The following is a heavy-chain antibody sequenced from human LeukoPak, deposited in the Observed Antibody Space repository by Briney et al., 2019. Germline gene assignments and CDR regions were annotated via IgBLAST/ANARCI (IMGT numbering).Heavy chain of an antibody. Sequence: SETLSLTCAVYGGSFSGYYWSWIRQPPGKGLEWIGEINHSGSTNYNPSLKSRVTISVDTSKNQFSLKLSSVTAADTAVYYCARGLYYYDSSGYYLLTAFDIWGQGTMVTVSS. J-gene: IGHJ3*02. V-gene: IGHV4-34*01. CDR2: INHSGST. CDR1: GGSFSGYY. D-gene: IGHD3-22*01. CDR3: ARGLYYYDSSGYYLLTAFDI.